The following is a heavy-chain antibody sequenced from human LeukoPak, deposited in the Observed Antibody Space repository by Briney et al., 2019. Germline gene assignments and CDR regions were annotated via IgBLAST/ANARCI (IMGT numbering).Heavy chain of an antibody. V-gene: IGHV3-7*01. J-gene: IGHJ2*01. CDR1: GFTFSSYW. CDR2: IKQDGSEK. D-gene: IGHD4-17*01. CDR3: ARPDYGDRAGYWYFDL. Sequence: GGSLRLSCAASGFTFSSYWMSWVRQAPGKGLEWVANIKQDGSEKYYVDSVKGRFTISRDNAKNSLYLQMNSLRAEDTAVYYCARPDYGDRAGYWYFDLWGRGTLVTVSS.